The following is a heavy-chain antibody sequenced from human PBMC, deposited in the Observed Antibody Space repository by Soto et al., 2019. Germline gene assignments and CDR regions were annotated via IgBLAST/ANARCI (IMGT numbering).Heavy chain of an antibody. V-gene: IGHV3-74*01. J-gene: IGHJ6*02. CDR3: ARDLVYCSSTSCYKYYYYGMDV. CDR2: INSDGSST. D-gene: IGHD2-2*02. Sequence: GGSLRLSCAASGFTFSSYWMHWVRQAPGKGMVWVSRINSDGSSTSYADSVKGRFTISRDNAKNTLYLQMNSLRAEDTAVYYCARDLVYCSSTSCYKYYYYGMDVWGQGTTVTVSS. CDR1: GFTFSSYW.